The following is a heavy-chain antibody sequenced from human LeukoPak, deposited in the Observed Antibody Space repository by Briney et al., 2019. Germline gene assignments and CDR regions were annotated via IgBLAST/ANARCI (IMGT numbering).Heavy chain of an antibody. CDR2: IWYDGSNK. J-gene: IGHJ5*02. D-gene: IGHD2-2*01. CDR3: ARDRFPFVSRTSSGLDP. Sequence: GGSLRLSCAASGFTFSSYGMHWVRQAPGKGLEWVAVIWYDGSNKYYADSVKGRFTISRDNSKNTLYLQMNSLRAEDTAVYYCARDRFPFVSRTSSGLDPWGQGTLVTVSS. CDR1: GFTFSSYG. V-gene: IGHV3-33*01.